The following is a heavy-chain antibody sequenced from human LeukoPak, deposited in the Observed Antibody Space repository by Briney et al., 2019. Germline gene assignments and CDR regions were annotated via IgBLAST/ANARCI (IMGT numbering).Heavy chain of an antibody. J-gene: IGHJ4*02. CDR3: ARVVPTTLMNYFDY. CDR1: GGTFSSYA. V-gene: IGHV1-69*13. CDR2: IIPIFGSA. Sequence: GASVEVSCKASGGTFSSYAISWVRQAPGQGLEWMGGIIPIFGSANYAQKFQGRVTITADESTSTAYMELSSLRSADTAVYYCARVVPTTLMNYFDYWGQGTRVTVSS. D-gene: IGHD5-12*01.